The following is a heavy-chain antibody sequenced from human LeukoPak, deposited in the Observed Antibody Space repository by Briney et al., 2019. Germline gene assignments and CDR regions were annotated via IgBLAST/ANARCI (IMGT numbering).Heavy chain of an antibody. CDR2: VIPIFGTA. D-gene: IGHD2-15*01. Sequence: AASLTVSCKASGGTFSSYAISWGRQAPGQGLEWMGGVIPIFGTANYAQKFQGRVTITTDESTSTAYMELSSLRSEDTAVYYCCLRYCSGGSCPQAAWFDPWGQGTLVTVSS. CDR1: GGTFSSYA. J-gene: IGHJ5*02. CDR3: CLRYCSGGSCPQAAWFDP. V-gene: IGHV1-69*05.